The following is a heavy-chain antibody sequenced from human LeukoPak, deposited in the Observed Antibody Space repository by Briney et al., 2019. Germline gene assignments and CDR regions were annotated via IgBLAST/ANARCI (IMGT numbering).Heavy chain of an antibody. Sequence: SQTLSLTCTVSGGSISSGDYYWSWIRQPPGKGLEWIGYIYYSGSTYYNPSLKSRVTISVDTSKNQFSLKLSSVTAAGTAVYYCARDLYYDSSGSFDYWGQGTLVTVSS. V-gene: IGHV4-30-4*01. D-gene: IGHD3-22*01. J-gene: IGHJ4*02. CDR1: GGSISSGDYY. CDR3: ARDLYYDSSGSFDY. CDR2: IYYSGST.